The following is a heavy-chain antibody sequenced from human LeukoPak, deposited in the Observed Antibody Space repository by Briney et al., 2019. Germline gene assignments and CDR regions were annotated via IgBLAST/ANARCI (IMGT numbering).Heavy chain of an antibody. V-gene: IGHV4-59*01. CDR1: GGSISSYY. J-gene: IGHJ4*02. CDR3: GIWFGELSAFDY. CDR2: IYYSGST. Sequence: SETLSLTCTVSGGSISSYYWSWVRQPPGKGLEWIGYIYYSGSTNYNPSLKSRVTISVDTSKNQFSLKLSSVTAADTAVYYCGIWFGELSAFDYWGQGTLVTVSS. D-gene: IGHD3-10*01.